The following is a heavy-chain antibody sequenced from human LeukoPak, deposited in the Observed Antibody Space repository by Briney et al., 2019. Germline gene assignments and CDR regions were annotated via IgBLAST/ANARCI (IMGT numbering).Heavy chain of an antibody. V-gene: IGHV3-23*01. CDR3: AKDGGVVPAAMIDY. CDR2: ISGSGSNT. D-gene: IGHD2-2*01. Sequence: GGSLRLSCAASGFTFSTYGLSWVRQAPGKGLEWVAAISGSGSNTYYADSVKGRFTISRASSKNTLYLQMSSLRAEDTAVYYCAKDGGVVPAAMIDYWGQGTLVTVSS. CDR1: GFTFSTYG. J-gene: IGHJ4*02.